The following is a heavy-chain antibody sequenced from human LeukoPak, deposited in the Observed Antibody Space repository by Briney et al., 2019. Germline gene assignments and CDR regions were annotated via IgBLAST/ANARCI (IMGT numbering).Heavy chain of an antibody. D-gene: IGHD1-26*01. CDR3: ARDIVPGDNWFDP. CDR1: GGSISSYY. CDR2: IYYSGST. V-gene: IGHV4-59*01. J-gene: IGHJ5*02. Sequence: SETLSLTCTVSGGSISSYYWSWIRQPPGKGLEWIGYIYYSGSTNYNPSLKSRVTISVDTSKNQFSLKLSSVTAADTAVYYCARDIVPGDNWFDPWGQGTLVTVSS.